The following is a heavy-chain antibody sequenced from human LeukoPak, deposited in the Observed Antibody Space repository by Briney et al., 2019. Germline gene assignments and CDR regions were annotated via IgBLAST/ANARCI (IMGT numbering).Heavy chain of an antibody. D-gene: IGHD3-10*01. CDR2: IRSNTYGWTT. Sequence: GGSLRLSCTASGFSFGDCAMSWVRQAPGKGLEWVAFIRSNTYGWTTEYAASVKGRFTISRDDSKSIAYLQMNSLKTEDTAVYYCARGTPKYMVRGVSVPFDYWGQGTLVTVSS. CDR3: ARGTPKYMVRGVSVPFDY. CDR1: GFSFGDCA. J-gene: IGHJ4*02. V-gene: IGHV3-49*04.